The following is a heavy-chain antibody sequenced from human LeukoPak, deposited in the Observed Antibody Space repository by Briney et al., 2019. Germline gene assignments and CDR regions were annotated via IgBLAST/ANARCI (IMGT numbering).Heavy chain of an antibody. CDR3: ARRRITGSFDI. D-gene: IGHD1-20*01. CDR1: GGSISSYY. CDR2: IYTSGST. Sequence: SETLSLTCTVSGGSISSYYWSWIRQPPGKGLEWIGYIYTSGSTNYNPSPKSRVTISVDTSKNQFSLKLSSVTAADTAVYYCARRRITGSFDIWGQGTMVTVSS. V-gene: IGHV4-4*09. J-gene: IGHJ3*02.